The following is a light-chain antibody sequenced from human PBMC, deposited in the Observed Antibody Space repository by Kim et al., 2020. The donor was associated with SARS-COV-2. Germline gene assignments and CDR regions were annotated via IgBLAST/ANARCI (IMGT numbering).Light chain of an antibody. Sequence: DIQMTQSPSSLSASVGDRVTITCQASQDITHYLNWYQQKPGKAPKLLIYDASNLETGVPSRFSGSGSGTAFTFTISSLQPEDIATYYCQQYDNLPLTFGGGTKVDIK. V-gene: IGKV1-33*01. CDR3: QQYDNLPLT. CDR1: QDITHY. CDR2: DAS. J-gene: IGKJ4*01.